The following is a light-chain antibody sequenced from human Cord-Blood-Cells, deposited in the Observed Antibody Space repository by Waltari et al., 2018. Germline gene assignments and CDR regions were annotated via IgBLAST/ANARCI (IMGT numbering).Light chain of an antibody. J-gene: IGKJ2*03. Sequence: DIQMTQSPSSLSASVGDRVTITCRASQSISSYLNWYQQKPGKAPKLLLYAASSLQSGVPSRFSGSGSGTDFTLTISSLQPADFATYYCQQSYSTPPSFGQGTKLEIK. V-gene: IGKV1-39*01. CDR1: QSISSY. CDR3: QQSYSTPPS. CDR2: AAS.